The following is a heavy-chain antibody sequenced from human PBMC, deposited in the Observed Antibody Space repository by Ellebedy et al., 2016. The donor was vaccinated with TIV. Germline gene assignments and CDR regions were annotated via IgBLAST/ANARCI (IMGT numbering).Heavy chain of an antibody. CDR2: ISGSGGST. CDR1: GFTFSSYA. D-gene: IGHD3-10*01. Sequence: GGSLRLSXAASGFTFSSYAMSWVRQAPGKGLEWVSAISGSGGSTYYADSVKGRFTISRDNAKNSLYLQMNSLRAEDTAVYYCARGRYGSDRGWFDPWGQGTLVTVSS. J-gene: IGHJ5*02. V-gene: IGHV3-23*01. CDR3: ARGRYGSDRGWFDP.